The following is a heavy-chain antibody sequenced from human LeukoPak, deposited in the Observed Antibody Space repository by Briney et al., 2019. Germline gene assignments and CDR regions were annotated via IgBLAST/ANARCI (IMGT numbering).Heavy chain of an antibody. J-gene: IGHJ6*02. CDR1: GFTFSSYA. Sequence: GGSLRLSCAASGFTFSSYAMSWVRQAPGKGLEWVSAISGSGGSTYYADSVKGRFTISRDNSKNTLYLQMNSLRAEDTAVYYCAKDPRGMAAKPYYYYGMDVWGQGTTVTVSS. V-gene: IGHV3-23*01. CDR3: AKDPRGMAAKPYYYYGMDV. CDR2: ISGSGGST. D-gene: IGHD6-25*01.